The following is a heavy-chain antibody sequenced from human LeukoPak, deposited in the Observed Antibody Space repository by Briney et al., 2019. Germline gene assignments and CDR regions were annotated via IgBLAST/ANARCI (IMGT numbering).Heavy chain of an antibody. D-gene: IGHD3-3*01. CDR2: INPSGGST. CDR1: GYTFTSYY. J-gene: IGHJ5*02. Sequence: ASVKVSCKASGYTFTSYYMHWVRQAPGQGLEWMGIINPSGGSTNYAQKFQGRVTMTRDTSTSTVYMELSSLRSEDTAVYYCARERNYYDFWSGYYNGLRGDWFDPWGQGTLVTVSS. CDR3: ARERNYYDFWSGYYNGLRGDWFDP. V-gene: IGHV1-46*01.